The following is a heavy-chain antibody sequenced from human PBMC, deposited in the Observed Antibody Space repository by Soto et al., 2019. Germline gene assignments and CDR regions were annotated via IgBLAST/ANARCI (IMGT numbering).Heavy chain of an antibody. CDR3: ARGSRVTVVTLVDY. J-gene: IGHJ4*02. CDR1: GFTFSSYA. Sequence: QVQLVESGGGVVQPGRSLRLSCAASGFTFSSYAMQWVRQAPGKGVEWVAGISYDGSNKYYAELVKGRFTISRDNSKNPLYLQMNSLRAEDTAVYYCARGSRVTVVTLVDYWGQGTLVTVSS. D-gene: IGHD2-21*02. CDR2: ISYDGSNK. V-gene: IGHV3-30-3*01.